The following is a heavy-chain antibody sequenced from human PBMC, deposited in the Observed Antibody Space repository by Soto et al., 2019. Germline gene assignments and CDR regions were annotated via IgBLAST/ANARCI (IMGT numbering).Heavy chain of an antibody. CDR1: GGTFSSYT. CDR2: IIPILGIA. D-gene: IGHD6-13*01. J-gene: IGHJ5*02. V-gene: IGHV1-69*02. Sequence: QVQLVQSGAEVKKPGSSVKVSCKASGGTFSSYTISWVRQAPGQGLEWMGRIIPILGIANYAQKFQGRVTITADKSTSTAYMELSSLRSEDTAVYYCARVASSSWYVTWFDPWGQGTLVTVSS. CDR3: ARVASSSWYVTWFDP.